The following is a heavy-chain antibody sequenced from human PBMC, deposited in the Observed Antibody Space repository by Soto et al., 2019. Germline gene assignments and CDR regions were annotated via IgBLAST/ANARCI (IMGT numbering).Heavy chain of an antibody. CDR3: ASENYDSSGYGAFDI. Sequence: QVQLVESGGGVVQPGRSLRLSCAASGFTFSSYGMHWVRQAPGKGLEWVAVIWYDGSNKYYADSVKGRFTISRDNSKNTLYLQTNSLIAEDTAVYYCASENYDSSGYGAFDIWGQGTMVTVSS. CDR2: IWYDGSNK. J-gene: IGHJ3*02. CDR1: GFTFSSYG. V-gene: IGHV3-33*01. D-gene: IGHD3-22*01.